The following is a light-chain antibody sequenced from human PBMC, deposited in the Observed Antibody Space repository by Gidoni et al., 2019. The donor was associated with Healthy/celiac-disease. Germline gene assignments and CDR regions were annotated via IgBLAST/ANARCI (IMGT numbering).Light chain of an antibody. J-gene: IGKJ1*01. CDR3: QQYNSYSRT. V-gene: IGKV1-5*03. CDR1: QSISSW. CDR2: KAS. Sequence: DIQMTQYPATLSVSVGDRVTITCRASQSISSWLAWYQQKPGKAPKLLIYKASSLESGVPSRFSGSGSGTEFTLTISSLQPDDFATYYCQQYNSYSRTFGQGTKVEIK.